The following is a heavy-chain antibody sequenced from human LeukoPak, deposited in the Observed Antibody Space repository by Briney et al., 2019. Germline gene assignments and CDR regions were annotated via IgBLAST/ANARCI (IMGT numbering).Heavy chain of an antibody. D-gene: IGHD3-10*01. CDR3: ARDAGPGPAYYFDY. CDR2: YHTSGST. J-gene: IGHJ4*02. V-gene: IGHV4-4*07. Sequence: SETLSLTCTVSGCSISSYYWSWIRQPAGKGLEWIGRYHTSGSTYYNPSLKSRVTISVDTSKNQFSLKLSSVTAADTAVYYCARDAGPGPAYYFDYWGQGTLVTVSS. CDR1: GCSISSYY.